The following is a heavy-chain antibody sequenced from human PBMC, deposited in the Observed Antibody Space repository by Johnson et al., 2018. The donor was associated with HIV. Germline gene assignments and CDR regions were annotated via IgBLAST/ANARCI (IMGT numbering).Heavy chain of an antibody. CDR3: TTDRGSSSSEEDAFDI. CDR1: GFTFSSYA. Sequence: QVQVVESGGGLVQPGGSLRLSCAASGFTFSSYAMHWVRQAPGKGLEWVAVISYDGSNKYYADSVKGRFTISRDNSKNTLYLQMNSLRAEDTAVYYCTTDRGSSSSEEDAFDIWGQGTMVTVSS. J-gene: IGHJ3*02. CDR2: ISYDGSNK. D-gene: IGHD6-13*01. V-gene: IGHV3-30*04.